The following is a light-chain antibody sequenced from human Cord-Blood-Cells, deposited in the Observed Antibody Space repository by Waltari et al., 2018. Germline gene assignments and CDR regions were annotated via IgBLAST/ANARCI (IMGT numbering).Light chain of an antibody. CDR3: QQSYSTPPT. V-gene: IGKV1-39*01. Sequence: LMTQYPYSLSASVGDRVTITCRASQSSSSYLNWYQQKPGKAPKLLIYAASSLQSGVPSRFSGSGSGTDFTLTISSLQPEDFATYYCQQSYSTPPTFGQGTKVEIK. CDR2: AAS. CDR1: QSSSSY. J-gene: IGKJ1*01.